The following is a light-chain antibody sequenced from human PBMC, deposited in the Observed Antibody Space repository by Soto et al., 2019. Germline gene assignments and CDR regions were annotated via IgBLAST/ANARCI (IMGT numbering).Light chain of an antibody. CDR2: DVS. Sequence: QSALTQPASVSGSPGQSITISCTGTSSDVGGYNYVSWYQQHPGKAPNLMIYDVSNRPSGVSNRFSGSKSGNTASLTISGLQAEDEAAHYCSSYTSSNTDVFGTGTKLTVL. V-gene: IGLV2-14*01. CDR1: SSDVGGYNY. CDR3: SSYTSSNTDV. J-gene: IGLJ1*01.